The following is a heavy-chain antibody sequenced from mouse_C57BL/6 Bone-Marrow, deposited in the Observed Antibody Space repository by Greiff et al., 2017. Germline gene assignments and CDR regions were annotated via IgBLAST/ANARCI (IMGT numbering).Heavy chain of an antibody. D-gene: IGHD1-1*01. CDR2: IHPNSGST. Sequence: VQLQQPGAELVKPGASVKLSCKASGYTFTSYWMHWVKQRPGQGLEWIGMIHPNSGSTNYNEKFKSKATLTVDKSSSTAYMQLSSLTSEDSAVYYCARGGCPTRRVFADWGQGTLVTVSA. CDR1: GYTFTSYW. V-gene: IGHV1-64*01. J-gene: IGHJ3*01. CDR3: ARGGCPTRRVFAD.